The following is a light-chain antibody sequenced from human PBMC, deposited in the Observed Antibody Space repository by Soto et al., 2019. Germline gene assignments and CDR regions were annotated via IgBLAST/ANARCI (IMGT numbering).Light chain of an antibody. CDR2: GAS. Sequence: TKSAGALSLYPRERATLSCMSSQTVRNNYLAWYQQKPGQAPRLLIYGASRRATGIPDRFSGSGSGTDFTLAISRLEPEDLAVYYCQQYGSSSWTFAQGTKV. V-gene: IGKV3-20*01. CDR1: QTVRNNY. J-gene: IGKJ1*01. CDR3: QQYGSSSWT.